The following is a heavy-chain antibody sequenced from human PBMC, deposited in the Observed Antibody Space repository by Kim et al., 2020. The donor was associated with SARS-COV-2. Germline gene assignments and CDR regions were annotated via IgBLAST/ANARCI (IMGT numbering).Heavy chain of an antibody. V-gene: IGHV4-4*08. CDR3: VRLGCSATSCTTFDY. Sequence: NPSLKGRVTISVDTSKNQFYLKLGFVTAADTAMYYCVRLGCSATSCTTFDYWGQGTLVTVSS. D-gene: IGHD2-2*01. J-gene: IGHJ4*02.